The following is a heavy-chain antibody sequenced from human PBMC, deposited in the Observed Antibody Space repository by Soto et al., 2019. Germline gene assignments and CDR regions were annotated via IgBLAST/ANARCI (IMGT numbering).Heavy chain of an antibody. J-gene: IGHJ4*02. CDR2: VGQDGAP. CDR3: AKDMRPDGVWDFGH. V-gene: IGHV3-23*01. D-gene: IGHD4-17*01. CDR1: GFPFSAYT. Sequence: EVHLLESGGGLVQPGGSLRLSCAASGFPFSAYTMSWVRQAPGRGPEWVSGVGQDGAPYYTDSVKGRFTISRDNSRSSVDLEMSALSGEDTAVYYCAKDMRPDGVWDFGHWGQGTLVTVSS.